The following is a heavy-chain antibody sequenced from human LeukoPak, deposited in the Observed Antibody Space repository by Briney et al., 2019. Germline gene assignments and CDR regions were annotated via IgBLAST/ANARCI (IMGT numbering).Heavy chain of an antibody. CDR2: INPNSGGT. CDR3: ARDPFYYDILTGYYAY. V-gene: IGHV1-2*02. CDR1: GYTFTGYY. D-gene: IGHD3-9*01. J-gene: IGHJ4*02. Sequence: ASVKVSCKASGYTFTGYYMHWVRQAPGQGLEWMGWINPNSGGTNYAQKFQGRVTMARDTSISTAYMELSRLRSDDTAVYYCARDPFYYDILTGYYAYWGQGTLVTVSS.